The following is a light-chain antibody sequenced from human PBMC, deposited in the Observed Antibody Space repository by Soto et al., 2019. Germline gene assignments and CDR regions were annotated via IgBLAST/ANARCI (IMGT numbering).Light chain of an antibody. CDR2: AAS. CDR1: QSISSY. CDR3: EQSYSTPYT. V-gene: IGKV1-39*01. J-gene: IGKJ2*01. Sequence: DFQMTQSPSSLSASVGDRVTITCRARQSISSYLNWYQQKPGKAPKLLIYAASSLQSGVTSRFSGSGSGTDFTLTISSLQPEDFATYYCEQSYSTPYTFCQGTKLEIK.